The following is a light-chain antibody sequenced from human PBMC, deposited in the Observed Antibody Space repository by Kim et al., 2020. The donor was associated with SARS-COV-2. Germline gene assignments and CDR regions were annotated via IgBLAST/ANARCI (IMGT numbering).Light chain of an antibody. CDR2: GKN. J-gene: IGLJ3*02. V-gene: IGLV3-19*01. Sequence: SSELTQDPAVSVALGQTVRITCQGDSLRRYFASWYQQKPGQAPVLVMNGKNNRPSGIPDRFSGSNSGATASLTITGAQAEDEADYYCNFGDSSGSRVVFG. CDR3: NFGDSSGSRVV. CDR1: SLRRYF.